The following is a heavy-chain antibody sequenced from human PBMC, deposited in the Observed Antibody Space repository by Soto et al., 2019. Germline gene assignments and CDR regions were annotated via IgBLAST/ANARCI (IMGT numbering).Heavy chain of an antibody. Sequence: QVQLQESGPGLVKPSETLSLTCTVSGVSISRYYWNWIRQTPRKGLEWIGYIYYTGSTYYNPSLRSRVTMSIDTSQSQFSLNLASVTTADTAVYYCASRRVGFPFDYWGQGTLVTVSS. CDR3: ASRRVGFPFDY. CDR1: GVSISRYY. V-gene: IGHV4-59*01. CDR2: IYYTGST. D-gene: IGHD6-25*01. J-gene: IGHJ4*02.